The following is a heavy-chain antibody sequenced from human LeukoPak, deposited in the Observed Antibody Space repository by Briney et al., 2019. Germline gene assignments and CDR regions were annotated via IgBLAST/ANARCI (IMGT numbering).Heavy chain of an antibody. CDR2: INPSGGST. Sequence: ASVKVSCKASGYTFTSYYMHWVRQAPGQGLEWMGIINPSGGSTSYAQKFQGRVTMTRDMSTSTAYMELRSLRSEDTAVYYCARDRRYYYDSSGYSYYFDYWGQGTLVTVSS. V-gene: IGHV1-46*01. D-gene: IGHD3-22*01. CDR3: ARDRRYYYDSSGYSYYFDY. CDR1: GYTFTSYY. J-gene: IGHJ4*02.